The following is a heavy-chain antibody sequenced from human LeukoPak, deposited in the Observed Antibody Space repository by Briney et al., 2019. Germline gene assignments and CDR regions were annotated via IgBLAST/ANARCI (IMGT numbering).Heavy chain of an antibody. CDR1: GDSFISHY. J-gene: IGHJ3*02. CDR2: ISYIGTT. D-gene: IGHD4-17*01. V-gene: IGHV4-59*11. Sequence: SETLSHTCAVSGDSFISHYWTWIRQPPGGGLGWIGYISYIGTTNYNPSLKSRVAIPIDTPKNQFPLNLSSVTTAATAGHYFARDQVTVTKGFDIWGLGTMASASS. CDR3: ARDQVTVTKGFDI.